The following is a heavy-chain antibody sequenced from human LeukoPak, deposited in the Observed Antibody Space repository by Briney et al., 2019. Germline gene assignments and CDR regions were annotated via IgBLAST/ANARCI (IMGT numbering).Heavy chain of an antibody. CDR1: GFTFSNYW. D-gene: IGHD6-19*01. V-gene: IGHV3-7*03. CDR3: AKGRQWLVPDGMDV. CDR2: IKQDGGEK. Sequence: TGGSLRLSCAASGFTFSNYWMSWVRQAPGKGLEWVANIKQDGGEKYYVDSVKGRFTISRDNAMNSLCLQMNSLKAEDTAVYYCAKGRQWLVPDGMDVWGQGTTVTVSS. J-gene: IGHJ6*02.